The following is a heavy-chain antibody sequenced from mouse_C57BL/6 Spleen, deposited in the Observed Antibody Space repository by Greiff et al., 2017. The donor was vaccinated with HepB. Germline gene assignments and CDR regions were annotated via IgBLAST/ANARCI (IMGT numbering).Heavy chain of an antibody. D-gene: IGHD1-1*01. V-gene: IGHV5-4*03. CDR2: ISDGGSYT. Sequence: EVMLVESGGGLVKPGGSLKLSCAASGFTFSSYAMSWVRQTPEKRLEWVATISDGGSYTYYPDNVKGRFTISRDNAKNNLYLQMSHLKSEDTAMYYCARVGQYGSSYYFDYWGQGTTLTVSS. CDR3: ARVGQYGSSYYFDY. J-gene: IGHJ2*01. CDR1: GFTFSSYA.